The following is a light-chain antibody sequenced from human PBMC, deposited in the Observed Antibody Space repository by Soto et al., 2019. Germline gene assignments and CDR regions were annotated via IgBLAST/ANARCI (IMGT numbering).Light chain of an antibody. Sequence: DIQMTQSPSTLSASVGDRVTITCRASQSISSWLAWYQQKPGKAPNLLIYKASTLESGVPSRFRGSGSGTEFPLTVSSLQPDDFATYYCKQYDSYPLTFGGGTKVDIK. CDR1: QSISSW. CDR3: KQYDSYPLT. J-gene: IGKJ4*01. V-gene: IGKV1-5*03. CDR2: KAS.